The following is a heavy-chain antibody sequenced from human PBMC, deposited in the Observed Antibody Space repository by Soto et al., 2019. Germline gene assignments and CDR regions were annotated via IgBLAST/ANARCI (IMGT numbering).Heavy chain of an antibody. D-gene: IGHD1-1*01. CDR2: IFYSGST. V-gene: IGHV4-61*01. CDR3: ARENGYWNNAFDI. Sequence: QVQLQESGPGLVKPSETLSLICNVSGGSINSGSFYWSWIRQPPGKGLEWIGYIFYSGSTKYNPSLKSRATILVDPSRRQFSLRLASVTAADTAVYYCARENGYWNNAFDIWGQGTLVTVSS. CDR1: GGSINSGSFY. J-gene: IGHJ3*02.